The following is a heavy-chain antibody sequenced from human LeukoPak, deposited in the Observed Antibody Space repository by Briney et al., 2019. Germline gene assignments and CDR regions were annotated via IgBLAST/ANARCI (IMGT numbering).Heavy chain of an antibody. J-gene: IGHJ2*01. Sequence: GGSLRFSGSGYGFTCMNFVMAWLPQAQGKGLEGGSSIHIGGALTHPADPVKGRFIISRDMNTLFLQMNNLRPEDTAMYYCARKSTMVRGPLIKGYFDLWGRGTLVSVSS. CDR3: ARKSTMVRGPLIKGYFDL. V-gene: IGHV3-23*01. CDR1: GFTCMNFV. CDR2: IHIGGALT. D-gene: IGHD3-10*01.